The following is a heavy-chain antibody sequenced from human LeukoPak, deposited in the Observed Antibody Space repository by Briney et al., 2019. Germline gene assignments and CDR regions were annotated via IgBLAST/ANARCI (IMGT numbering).Heavy chain of an antibody. CDR1: GFTFSNYA. Sequence: PGASLRLSCAASGFTFSNYAMSWVRQAPGKGLEWVSAISGTGGSIYYADSVKGRFTISRGNSKNTLYLQMNSLKAADTAVYYCAKGQRWELPFDYWGQGTLVTVSS. D-gene: IGHD1-26*01. V-gene: IGHV3-23*01. CDR3: AKGQRWELPFDY. CDR2: ISGTGGSI. J-gene: IGHJ4*02.